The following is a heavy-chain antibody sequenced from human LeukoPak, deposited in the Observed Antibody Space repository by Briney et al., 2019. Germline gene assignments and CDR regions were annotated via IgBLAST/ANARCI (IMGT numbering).Heavy chain of an antibody. Sequence: GGSLRLSCAASGFTFSSYAMSWVRQAPGKGMEWVSAISGSGGSTYYADSVKGRFTISRDNSKNTLYLHMNSLRAEDTAVYYCAKTSDDYDSSGYYFDYWGQGTLVTVSS. CDR3: AKTSDDYDSSGYYFDY. D-gene: IGHD3-22*01. CDR1: GFTFSSYA. J-gene: IGHJ4*02. V-gene: IGHV3-23*01. CDR2: ISGSGGST.